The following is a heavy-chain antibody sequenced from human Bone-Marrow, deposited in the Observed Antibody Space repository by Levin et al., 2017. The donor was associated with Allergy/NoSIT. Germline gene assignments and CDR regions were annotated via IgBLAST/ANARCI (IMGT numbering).Heavy chain of an antibody. V-gene: IGHV3-48*02. Sequence: GASVKVSCAASGFLFSTYNMNWVRQTPGKGLEWVSYISAGSSSIYYADSVKGRFTISRDNAKNSLYLQMNILGDEDTAVYYCARLAGWDVQAPFDYWGQGILVAVSS. CDR3: ARLAGWDVQAPFDY. CDR2: ISAGSSSI. J-gene: IGHJ4*02. D-gene: IGHD6-19*01. CDR1: GFLFSTYN.